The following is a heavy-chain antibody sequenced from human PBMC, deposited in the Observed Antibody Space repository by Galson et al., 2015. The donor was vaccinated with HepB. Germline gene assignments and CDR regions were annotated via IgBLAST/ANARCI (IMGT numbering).Heavy chain of an antibody. CDR2: ISASGATI. V-gene: IGHV3-48*03. CDR1: AFIFSTYS. J-gene: IGHJ4*02. CDR3: DFRGGNDVNPLDE. D-gene: IGHD5-12*01. Sequence: SLRLSCAASAFIFSTYSMNWVRQAPGKGLEWLSYISASGATIYYADSVKGRFTISRDNAKNSLYLQMNSLRPEDTAVYFCDFRGGNDVNPLDEWGQGILVTVSS.